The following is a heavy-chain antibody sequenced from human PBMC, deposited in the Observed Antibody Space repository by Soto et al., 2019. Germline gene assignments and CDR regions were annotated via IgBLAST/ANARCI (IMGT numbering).Heavy chain of an antibody. J-gene: IGHJ4*02. CDR1: GYTFTSYG. CDR3: ARDTPPVDY. D-gene: IGHD2-15*01. CDR2: ISAYNGNT. V-gene: IGHV1-18*01. Sequence: QVQLVQSGAEVKKPGASVKVSCKASGYTFTSYGISWVRQAPGQGLEWMGWISAYNGNTNYAQKLQGRVTTTTVTAASTAYMQPTSPRCDDTAVYYCARDTPPVDYWGQGTLVTVSA.